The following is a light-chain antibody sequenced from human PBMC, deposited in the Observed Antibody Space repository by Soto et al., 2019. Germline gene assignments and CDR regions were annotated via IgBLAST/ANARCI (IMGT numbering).Light chain of an antibody. J-gene: IGKJ1*01. CDR1: QSVGSK. Sequence: EIVMTQSPATLSVSPGERVTLSCRASQSVGSKLAWYQQKPGQAPRLVIYDASTSATGIPARFSGSGSGTEFTLTISSLQSEDFAVYCCQQYDTWPPTFGQGTKVDI. CDR3: QQYDTWPPT. CDR2: DAS. V-gene: IGKV3-15*01.